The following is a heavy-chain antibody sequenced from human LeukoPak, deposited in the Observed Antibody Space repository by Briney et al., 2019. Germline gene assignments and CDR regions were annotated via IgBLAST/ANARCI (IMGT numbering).Heavy chain of an antibody. CDR1: GFTFSSYA. CDR3: AKYKYCSSTSCYGDDAFDI. CDR2: ISGSGGST. Sequence: GGSLRLSCAASGFTFSSYAMSWVRQAPGKGLEWVSAISGSGGSTYYADSVKGRFTISRDNSKNTLYLQMNSLRAEDTAVYYCAKYKYCSSTSCYGDDAFDIWGQGTMVTVSS. J-gene: IGHJ3*02. V-gene: IGHV3-23*01. D-gene: IGHD2-2*01.